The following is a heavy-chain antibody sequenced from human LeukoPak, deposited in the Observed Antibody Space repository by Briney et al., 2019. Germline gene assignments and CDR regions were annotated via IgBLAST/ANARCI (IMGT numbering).Heavy chain of an antibody. CDR1: GDSISSSYYY. CDR2: IYYGGST. J-gene: IGHJ6*02. CDR3: ARRSHCMGGSCPPV. Sequence: PSETLSLTCTVSGDSISSSYYYWVWIRQPPGKGLEWIGSIYYGGSTYSNPSLKSRVTISSDTSKNQFSLKLYSVTATDTAVYYCARRSHCMGGSCPPVWGQGTPVTVSS. D-gene: IGHD2-15*01. V-gene: IGHV4-39*01.